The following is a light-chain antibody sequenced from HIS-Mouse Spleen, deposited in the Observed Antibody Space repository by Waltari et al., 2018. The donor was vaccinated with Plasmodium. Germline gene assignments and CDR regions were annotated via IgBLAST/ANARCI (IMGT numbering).Light chain of an antibody. J-gene: IGLJ3*02. V-gene: IGLV3-10*01. CDR3: YSTDSSGNHRV. CDR1: ALPQKY. Sequence: SYELTQPPSVSVSSGQTARTTCPGDALPQKYASWYQQTSAQAPVLVIYEDSKRPSGIPERFSGSSSGTMATLTISGAQVEDEADYYCYSTDSSGNHRVFGGGTKLTVL. CDR2: EDS.